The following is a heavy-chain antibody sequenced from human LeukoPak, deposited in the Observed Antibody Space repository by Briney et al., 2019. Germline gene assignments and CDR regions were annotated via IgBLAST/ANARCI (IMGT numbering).Heavy chain of an antibody. D-gene: IGHD5-24*01. J-gene: IGHJ4*02. CDR3: AQDGASIRFDN. CDR2: ITSSGTYI. Sequence: GGSLRLSCATSGFTFNNYNMNWVRQAPGRALEWVSSITSSGTYIFYADSVKGRFTISRDNAKNSLYLQMNSLRAEDTAVYYCAQDGASIRFDNWGQGTLVTVSS. V-gene: IGHV3-21*04. CDR1: GFTFNNYN.